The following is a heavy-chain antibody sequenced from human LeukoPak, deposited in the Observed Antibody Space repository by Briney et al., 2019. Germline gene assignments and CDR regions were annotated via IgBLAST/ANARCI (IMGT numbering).Heavy chain of an antibody. J-gene: IGHJ4*02. CDR2: IYPRDSDT. CDR3: ARLVRDWNDVDY. CDR1: GYTFTHQW. Sequence: PGESLKISCKASGYTFTHQWIGWVRQKSGSGLEWMGIIYPRDSDTRYSPSFQGHVSISADTSINTAYLEWSRLEASDTAMYYCARLVRDWNDVDYWGQGTLVTVSS. D-gene: IGHD1-1*01. V-gene: IGHV5-51*03.